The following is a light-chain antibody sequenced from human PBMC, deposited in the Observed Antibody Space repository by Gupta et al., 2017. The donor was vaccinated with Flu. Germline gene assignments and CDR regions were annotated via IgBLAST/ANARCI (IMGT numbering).Light chain of an antibody. CDR1: QSIGFY. CDR3: QQAYNTPRT. J-gene: IGKJ1*01. Sequence: DIQMTQSLPSLSASLGDRVTITCRASQSIGFYLNWYQQKPGKAPKLLIYTASSLQSGVPSRFSGSGSGTDFTLTISSLLPEDFATYYCQQAYNTPRTFGQGTKVEIK. CDR2: TAS. V-gene: IGKV1-39*01.